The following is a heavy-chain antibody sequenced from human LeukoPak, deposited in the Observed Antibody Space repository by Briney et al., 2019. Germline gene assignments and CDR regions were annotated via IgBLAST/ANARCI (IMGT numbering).Heavy chain of an antibody. Sequence: ETGRSLRLSCAASGFTFDDYAMHWVRQAPGKGLEWVSGISWNSGSIGYADSVKGRFTISRDNAKNSLYLQMNSLRAEDMALYYCAKANYYGSGSYYNEDYYFDYWGQGTLVTVSS. D-gene: IGHD3-10*01. V-gene: IGHV3-9*03. CDR2: ISWNSGSI. J-gene: IGHJ4*02. CDR1: GFTFDDYA. CDR3: AKANYYGSGSYYNEDYYFDY.